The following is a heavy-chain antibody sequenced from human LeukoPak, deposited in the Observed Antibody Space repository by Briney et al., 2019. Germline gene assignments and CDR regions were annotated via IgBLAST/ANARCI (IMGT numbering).Heavy chain of an antibody. Sequence: PSETLSLTCSVSGGSISSWYWSWIRQPPGKGLEWIGYSYYTGSTNYNPSLKSRVTMFVDMSKHQFSLRLRSVTAAATAVYYCARHRAYSSSSPFDYWGQGTLVTVSS. V-gene: IGHV4-59*08. CDR1: GGSISSWY. CDR2: SYYTGST. CDR3: ARHRAYSSSSPFDY. J-gene: IGHJ4*02. D-gene: IGHD6-6*01.